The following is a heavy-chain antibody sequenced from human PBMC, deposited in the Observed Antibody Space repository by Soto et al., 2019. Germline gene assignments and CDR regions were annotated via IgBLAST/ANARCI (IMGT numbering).Heavy chain of an antibody. CDR3: ARWRGATMVRGVSEDYYYYGMDV. Sequence: GASVKVSCKASGGTFSSYAISWVRQAPGQGLEWMGGIIPIFGTANYAQKFQGRVTITADESTSTAYMELSSLRSEDTAVYYCARWRGATMVRGVSEDYYYYGMDVWGQGTTVTVSS. CDR1: GGTFSSYA. J-gene: IGHJ6*02. D-gene: IGHD3-10*01. V-gene: IGHV1-69*13. CDR2: IIPIFGTA.